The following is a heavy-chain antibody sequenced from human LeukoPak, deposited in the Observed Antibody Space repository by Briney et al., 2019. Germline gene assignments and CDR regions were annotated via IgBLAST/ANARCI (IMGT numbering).Heavy chain of an antibody. J-gene: IGHJ4*02. CDR1: GFTFSRHW. Sequence: GGSLRLSCAASGFTFSRHWMHWVRQAQGKGLVWVLSISPDWGTTNCTDSVRGRFTISRDNAKNTLYLQMNSLRGEDTAVYYCARDSSAGGGNTFDYWGQGTLVTVHS. D-gene: IGHD3-16*01. CDR3: ARDSSAGGGNTFDY. V-gene: IGHV3-74*01. CDR2: ISPDWGTT.